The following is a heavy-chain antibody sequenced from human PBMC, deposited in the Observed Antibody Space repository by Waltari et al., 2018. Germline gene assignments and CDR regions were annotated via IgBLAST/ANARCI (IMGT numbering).Heavy chain of an antibody. V-gene: IGHV3-66*02. CDR1: GFTVSSNY. Sequence: EVQLVESGGGLVQPGGSLRLSCATSGFTVSSNYMSWVRQVPGKGLSWVSVIYTGGTTYYADSVKGRFTISRDNSKNTLYLQMNSLRAEDTAVYYCASGYCSGGSCYSGLFQHW. CDR3: ASGYCSGGSCYSGLFQH. CDR2: IYTGGTT. J-gene: IGHJ1*01. D-gene: IGHD2-15*01.